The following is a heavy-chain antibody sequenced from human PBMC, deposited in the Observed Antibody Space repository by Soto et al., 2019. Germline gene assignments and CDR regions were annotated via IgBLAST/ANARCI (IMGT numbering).Heavy chain of an antibody. CDR3: ARDRYCSITSCYSYDACDI. D-gene: IGHD2-2*02. V-gene: IGHV3-33*01. Sequence: QVQLVESGGGVVQPGRSLRLSCAASGFTFSSYGMHWVRQAPGKGLEGVAVICHDGSNKYYADSVKGSFTISRDNSKNPMYLQMNSLRADDTAVYYCARDRYCSITSCYSYDACDIWGQGTTVTVSS. CDR1: GFTFSSYG. J-gene: IGHJ3*02. CDR2: ICHDGSNK.